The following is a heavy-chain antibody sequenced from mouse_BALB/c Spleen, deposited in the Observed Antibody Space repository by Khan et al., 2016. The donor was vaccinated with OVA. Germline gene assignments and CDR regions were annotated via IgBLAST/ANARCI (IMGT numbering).Heavy chain of an antibody. D-gene: IGHD1-1*01. V-gene: IGHV1-69*02. CDR1: GYTFTSYW. Sequence: QVQLQQSGAELVRPGASVKLSCKASGYTFTSYWINWVKQRPGQGLEWIGNIYPSDSYTDYNQKFKDKATLTLDKSSSTAYMQLSSPTSEASAVYYCTRDGSSYDAMDYWGQGTSVTVSA. CDR2: IYPSDSYT. CDR3: TRDGSSYDAMDY. J-gene: IGHJ4*01.